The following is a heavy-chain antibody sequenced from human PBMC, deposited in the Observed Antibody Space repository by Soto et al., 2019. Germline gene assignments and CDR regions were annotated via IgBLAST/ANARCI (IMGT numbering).Heavy chain of an antibody. D-gene: IGHD1-1*01. V-gene: IGHV1-8*01. CDR2: MNPNSGNT. CDR1: GDTFTSYD. CDR3: ARADNNMLGYRYYYYYYYMDV. Sequence: ASVKLSCKASGDTFTSYDINWVRQATRQGLEWMGWMNPNSGNTGYAQKFQGRVTMTRNTSISTAYMELSSLRSEDTAVYYCARADNNMLGYRYYYYYYYMDVWGKGTTLTVSS. J-gene: IGHJ6*03.